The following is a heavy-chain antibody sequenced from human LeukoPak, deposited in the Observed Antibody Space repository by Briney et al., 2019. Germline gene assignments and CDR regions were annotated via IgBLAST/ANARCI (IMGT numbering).Heavy chain of an antibody. V-gene: IGHV5-51*01. CDR1: GYSLTSYW. CDR2: IYPGDSDT. Sequence: GESLKISCKGSGYSLTSYWIAWVRQMPGKGLEWMGIIYPGDSDTRYSPSFQGQVTVSADKSISTAYLQWSSLKASDSAMYYCARLAYYDSSGYYIPDYWGQGTLVTVSS. D-gene: IGHD3-22*01. CDR3: ARLAYYDSSGYYIPDY. J-gene: IGHJ4*02.